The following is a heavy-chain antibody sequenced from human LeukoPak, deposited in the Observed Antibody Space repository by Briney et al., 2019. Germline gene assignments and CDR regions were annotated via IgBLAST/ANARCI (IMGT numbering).Heavy chain of an antibody. CDR2: INHSGST. CDR1: GASFSGYY. J-gene: IGHJ4*02. V-gene: IGHV4-34*01. Sequence: SETLSLTCAVYGASFSGYYWSWILQPPGKGLEWIGEINHSGSTNYNPSLKSRVTISVDTSKNQFSLKLSSVTAADTSVYYCARAGEGYGHVRDFDYWGQGTLVTVSS. CDR3: ARAGEGYGHVRDFDY. D-gene: IGHD5-18*01.